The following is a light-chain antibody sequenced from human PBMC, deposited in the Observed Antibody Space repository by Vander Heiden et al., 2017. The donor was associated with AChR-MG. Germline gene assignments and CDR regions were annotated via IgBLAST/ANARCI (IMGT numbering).Light chain of an antibody. CDR3: QQLNSYPQVT. J-gene: IGKJ3*01. Sequence: DIQLTQSPSFLSASVGDRVTISCRASQGVSRYLAWYQQKPGKAPKLLIYAASTLQSGVPSRFSGSGSGTEFTLTISSLQPEDFATYFCQQLNSYPQVTFGHGTRVDIK. V-gene: IGKV1-9*01. CDR1: QGVSRY. CDR2: AAS.